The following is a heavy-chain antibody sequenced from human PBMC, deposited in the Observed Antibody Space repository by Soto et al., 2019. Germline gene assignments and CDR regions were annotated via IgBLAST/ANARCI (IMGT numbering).Heavy chain of an antibody. J-gene: IGHJ4*02. D-gene: IGHD4-17*01. V-gene: IGHV1-69*13. Sequence: SVKVSCKASRGTFNIYAISWVRQAPGQGLEWMGGIMPIFGMSNYAQKFQDRVTITADESTTIAYMELSSLTSEDTAVYYCARGGYGDPLSYWGQGTPVTVSS. CDR2: IMPIFGMS. CDR3: ARGGYGDPLSY. CDR1: RGTFNIYA.